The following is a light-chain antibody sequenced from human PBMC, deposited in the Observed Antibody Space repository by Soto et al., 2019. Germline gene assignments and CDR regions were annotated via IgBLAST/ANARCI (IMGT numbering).Light chain of an antibody. CDR1: SSDVGSYNL. CDR3: CSYAGSSTYV. V-gene: IGLV2-23*02. J-gene: IGLJ1*01. CDR2: KVS. Sequence: QSALTRPASVSGSPGQSITISCTGTSSDVGSYNLVSWYQQHPAKAPKLMIYKVSKRPSGVSNRFSGSKSGNTASLTISGLQAEDEADYYCCSYAGSSTYVFGTGTKVTVL.